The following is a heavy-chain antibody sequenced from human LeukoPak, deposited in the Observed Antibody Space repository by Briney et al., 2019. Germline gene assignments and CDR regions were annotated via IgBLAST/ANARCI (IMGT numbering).Heavy chain of an antibody. V-gene: IGHV1-18*01. CDR2: FSAYNGNT. D-gene: IGHD2-15*01. CDR3: ARVPQSLRVVADHWFDP. CDR1: GYTFTSYG. J-gene: IGHJ5*02. Sequence: ASVKVSCKASGYTFTSYGISWVRQAPGQGLEWMGWFSAYNGNTNYAQKLQGRVTMTTDTSTSTAYVELRSLRSDDTAVYYCARVPQSLRVVADHWFDPWGQGTLVTVSS.